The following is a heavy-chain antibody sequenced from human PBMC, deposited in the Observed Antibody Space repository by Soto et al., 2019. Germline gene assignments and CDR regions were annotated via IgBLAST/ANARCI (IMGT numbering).Heavy chain of an antibody. CDR2: FDPDEAET. V-gene: IGHV1-24*01. D-gene: IGHD4-17*01. CDR3: TTYHGDYNSVN. J-gene: IGHJ4*02. Sequence: QVQLVQSGAEVKKPGASVKVSCKVSGYTLNEVAMHWVRQAPGKGLEWLGGFDPDEAETIYAQHFQGRVTMTEDTSTDTVYTQLSRLSSEDTALYGCTTYHGDYNSVNWWQGTLVTVTS. CDR1: GYTLNEVA.